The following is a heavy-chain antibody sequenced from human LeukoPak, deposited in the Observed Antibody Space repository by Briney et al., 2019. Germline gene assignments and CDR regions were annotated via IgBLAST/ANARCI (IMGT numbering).Heavy chain of an antibody. D-gene: IGHD3-3*01. J-gene: IGHJ4*02. CDR2: ISYDGSNK. CDR3: ARGGYYGSGRYYFDS. CDR1: GFPFSNYN. Sequence: GGSLRLSCAASGFPFSNYNMNWVRQAPGKGLEWVAVISYDGSNKYYADSVKGRFTISRDNSKNTLYLQMNSLRAEDTAVYYCARGGYYGSGRYYFDSWGQGTLVTVSS. V-gene: IGHV3-30*03.